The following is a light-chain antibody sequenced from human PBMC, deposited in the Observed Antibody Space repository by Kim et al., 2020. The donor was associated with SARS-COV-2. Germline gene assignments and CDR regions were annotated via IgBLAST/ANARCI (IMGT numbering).Light chain of an antibody. CDR2: HSI. J-gene: IGLJ2*01. Sequence: MSTGKTAIITCSVDELWDKYACCYQQKRGRSLVLVIYHSIKRPSGFPVRFSGSSSGNADTLTISGTLAMVETDYFCQAWDRTTVVFGGGTQLTVL. CDR1: ELWDKY. CDR3: QAWDRTTVV. V-gene: IGLV3-1*01.